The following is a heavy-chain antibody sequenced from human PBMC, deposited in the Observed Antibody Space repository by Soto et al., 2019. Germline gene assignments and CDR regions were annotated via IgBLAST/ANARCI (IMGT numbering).Heavy chain of an antibody. J-gene: IGHJ4*02. CDR3: AKPKEYSSGWESFDY. V-gene: IGHV3-30*18. CDR1: GFTFSSYG. CDR2: ISYDGSNK. D-gene: IGHD6-19*01. Sequence: QVQLVESGGGVVQPGRSLRLSCAASGFTFSSYGMLWVRQAPGKGLEWVAVISYDGSNKYYADSVKGRFTISRDNSKNTLYLQMNSLRAEDTAVYYCAKPKEYSSGWESFDYWGQGTLGTVSS.